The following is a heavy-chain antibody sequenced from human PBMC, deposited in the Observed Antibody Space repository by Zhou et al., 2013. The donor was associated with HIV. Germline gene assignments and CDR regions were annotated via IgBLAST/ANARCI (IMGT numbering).Heavy chain of an antibody. CDR1: GYTFTTSD. CDR2: INPNSGKG. J-gene: IGHJ6*02. V-gene: IGHV1-8*01. CDR3: ARAYSSRYNDYYYYYGMDV. Sequence: QGQLVQSGAEVKKPGASVKVSCKASGYTFTTSDIHWVRQASGQGLEWMGWINPNSGKGYYAQRFQGRVTMSRNISTTTAHMELSSLTSEDTAVYYCARAYSSRYNDYYYYYGMDVWGQGTTVIVSS. D-gene: IGHD6-13*01.